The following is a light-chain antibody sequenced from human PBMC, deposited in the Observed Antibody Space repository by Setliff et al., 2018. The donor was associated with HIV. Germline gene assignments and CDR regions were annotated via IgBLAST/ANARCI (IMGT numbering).Light chain of an antibody. Sequence: QSALAQPPSASGSLGQSVTISCTGTRSDVCGYNYVSWYQIQPGKAPRLIIYAVNKRPSWVSNRFSASKSGNAAYLTVSGLQAEDEADYYCSSYAGGDIYVFGSGTKVTVL. CDR1: RSDVCGYNY. V-gene: IGLV2-8*01. CDR2: AVN. J-gene: IGLJ1*01. CDR3: SSYAGGDIYV.